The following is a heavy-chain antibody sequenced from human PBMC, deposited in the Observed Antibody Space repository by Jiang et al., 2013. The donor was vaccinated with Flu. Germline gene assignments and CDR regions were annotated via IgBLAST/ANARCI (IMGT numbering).Heavy chain of an antibody. V-gene: IGHV1-18*04. CDR2: ISAYNGNT. CDR3: ARGGADRASSHAFDI. Sequence: EVKKTWAVSEGSCKASGYTFTTTGIIWVRQAPGQGLEWMGWISAYNGNTNYVQKVQGRVTMTTDTSTSTAYMELRSLRSDDTAVYFCARGGADRASSHAFDIWGHGTMVTVSS. J-gene: IGHJ3*02. D-gene: IGHD2-15*01. CDR1: GYTFTTTG.